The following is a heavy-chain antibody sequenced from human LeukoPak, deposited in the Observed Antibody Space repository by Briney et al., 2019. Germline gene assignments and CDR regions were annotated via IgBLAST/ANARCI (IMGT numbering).Heavy chain of an antibody. CDR3: ARTITMVRGVISGYYYYYMDV. V-gene: IGHV5-51*01. CDR2: IYPGDSDT. CDR1: GYSFTSYW. Sequence: GESLKISCKGSGYSFTSYWIGWVRQMPGKGPEWMGIIYPGDSDTRYSPSFQGQVTISADKSISTAYLQWSSLKASDTAMYYCARTITMVRGVISGYYYYYMDVWGKGTTVTISS. J-gene: IGHJ6*03. D-gene: IGHD3-10*01.